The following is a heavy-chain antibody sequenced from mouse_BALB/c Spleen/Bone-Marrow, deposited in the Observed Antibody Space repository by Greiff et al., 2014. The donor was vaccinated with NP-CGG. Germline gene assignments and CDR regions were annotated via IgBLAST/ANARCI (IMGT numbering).Heavy chain of an antibody. D-gene: IGHD3-3*01. CDR3: ARSRYFGN. CDR1: GYTFTDYY. Sequence: VHVKQSGPELVKPGTSVKMSCKASGYTFTDYYMMWVRQSHGKSLEWIGHINPNTDGTFYNQKFKGKATLTVDKSSSTAYMQLNSLTSEDSAVYYCARSRYFGNWGQGTSLTVSS. V-gene: IGHV1-26*01. CDR2: INPNTDGT. J-gene: IGHJ2*02.